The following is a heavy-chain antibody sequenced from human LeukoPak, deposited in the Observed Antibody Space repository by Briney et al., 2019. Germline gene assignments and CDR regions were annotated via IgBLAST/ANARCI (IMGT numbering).Heavy chain of an antibody. CDR1: GFTCSSYA. CDR2: ISGSGGST. V-gene: IGHV3-23*01. Sequence: PGASLRLSCAASGFTCSSYAMSWVRQAPGKGLEWVSAISGSGGSTYYADSVKGRFTISRDNSKNTLYLQMNSLRAEDTAVYYCAKDVMNSGSWGDYWGQGTLVTVSS. D-gene: IGHD1-26*01. CDR3: AKDVMNSGSWGDY. J-gene: IGHJ4*02.